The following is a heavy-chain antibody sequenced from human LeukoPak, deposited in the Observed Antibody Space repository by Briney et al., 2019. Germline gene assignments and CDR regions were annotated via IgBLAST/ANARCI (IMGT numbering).Heavy chain of an antibody. Sequence: PSETLSLTCTVSGGSISSSSYYWGWIRQPPGKGLEWIGSIYYSGSTYYNPSLKSRVTISVDTSKNQFSLKLSSVTAADTAVYYCARAVPYGGYMFDYWGQGTLVTVSS. D-gene: IGHD5-12*01. CDR3: ARAVPYGGYMFDY. CDR2: IYYSGST. J-gene: IGHJ4*02. CDR1: GGSISSSSYY. V-gene: IGHV4-39*01.